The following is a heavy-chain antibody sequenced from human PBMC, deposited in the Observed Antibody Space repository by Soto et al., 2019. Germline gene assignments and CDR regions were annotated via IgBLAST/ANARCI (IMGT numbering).Heavy chain of an antibody. Sequence: SVKVSCKASGYTFTSYGISWVRQAPGQGLEWMGRIIPIIGIISYAQKFQGRVTITADKFTGTAYMELTRLRSDDTAVYYCAGDPDSHYNDSHASSYPWGQGTLVTVS. D-gene: IGHD3-22*01. CDR3: AGDPDSHYNDSHASSYP. CDR2: IIPIIGII. V-gene: IGHV1-69*04. CDR1: GYTFTSYG. J-gene: IGHJ5*02.